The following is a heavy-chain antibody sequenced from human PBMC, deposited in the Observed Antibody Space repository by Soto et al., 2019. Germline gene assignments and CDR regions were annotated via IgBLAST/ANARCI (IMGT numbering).Heavy chain of an antibody. CDR3: ARYGIAARHTLVY. Sequence: SVKVSCKASGYTFTSYGINWVRQAPVQGLEWMGWISGYNGNTKYAQKLQGRVTMPTDTSTSTAYIELRSLRSDDTALYYCARYGIAARHTLVYWGPGTLLTVSS. D-gene: IGHD6-6*01. CDR2: ISGYNGNT. CDR1: GYTFTSYG. J-gene: IGHJ4*02. V-gene: IGHV1-18*01.